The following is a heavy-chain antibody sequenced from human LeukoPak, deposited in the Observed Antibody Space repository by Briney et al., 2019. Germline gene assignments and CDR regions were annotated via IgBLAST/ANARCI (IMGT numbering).Heavy chain of an antibody. J-gene: IGHJ4*02. V-gene: IGHV3-66*01. CDR2: IHSGGT. CDR3: APEGPVFGV. CDR1: GFTFSSFA. D-gene: IGHD3-3*01. Sequence: GGSLRLSCAASGFTFSSFATSWVRQAPGKGLEWVSFIHSGGTYYADSVKGRFTISRDNSKNTVYLQMNSLRAEDTAVYYCAPEGPVFGVRGQGTLVTVSS.